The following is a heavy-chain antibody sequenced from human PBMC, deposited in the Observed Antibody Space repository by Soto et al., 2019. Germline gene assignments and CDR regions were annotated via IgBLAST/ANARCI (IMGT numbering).Heavy chain of an antibody. Sequence: GGSLRLSCAAAGFSFYAYWMRWVRQAPGKGLEWVSSINPDGFSKDFADSLKGRFTISRDSAENSLYLQMISLRAEDTAVYYCARSESSDWYFGVWGQGTMVSVSS. CDR3: ARSESSDWYFGV. CDR2: INPDGFSK. V-gene: IGHV3-7*03. D-gene: IGHD3-22*01. J-gene: IGHJ2*01. CDR1: GFSFYAYW.